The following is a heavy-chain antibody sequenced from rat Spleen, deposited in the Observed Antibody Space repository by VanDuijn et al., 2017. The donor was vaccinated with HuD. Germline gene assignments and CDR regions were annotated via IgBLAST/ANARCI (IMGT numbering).Heavy chain of an antibody. CDR2: ISYDGGSI. V-gene: IGHV5-29*01. CDR1: GFTFSNYG. D-gene: IGHD1-6*01. CDR3: ARHDWNYGLLPY. Sequence: EVQLVESGGGLVQPGRSLKLSCAASGFTFSNYGMAWVRQTPTKGLEWVAAISYDGGSIYYRDSVKGRFTISRENAKSTLYLQMDSLRSEDTATYSCARHDWNYGLLPYWGQGVMVTVSS. J-gene: IGHJ2*01.